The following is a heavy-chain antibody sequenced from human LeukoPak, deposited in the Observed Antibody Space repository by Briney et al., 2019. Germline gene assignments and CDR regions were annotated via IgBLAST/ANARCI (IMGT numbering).Heavy chain of an antibody. CDR1: GFTFDDYA. V-gene: IGHV3-9*03. J-gene: IGHJ4*02. CDR2: ISWNSGSI. CDR3: AKDYYSSSWYYFDY. Sequence: GESLRLSCAASGFTFDDYAMHWVRQAPGKGLEWVSGISWNSGSIGYADSVKGRFTISRDNAKNSLYLQMNSLRAEDMALYYCAKDYYSSSWYYFDYWGQGTLVTVSS. D-gene: IGHD6-13*01.